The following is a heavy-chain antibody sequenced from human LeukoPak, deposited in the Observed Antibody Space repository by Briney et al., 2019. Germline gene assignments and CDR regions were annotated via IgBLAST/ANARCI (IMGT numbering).Heavy chain of an antibody. Sequence: GASVKVSCKASGYTFTSYDINWVRQATGQGLEWMGWMNPNSGNTGYAQKFQGGVTMTRNTSISTAYMELSSLRSEDTAVYYCARQYYDFWSGENYYYYGMDVWGQGTTVTVSS. J-gene: IGHJ6*02. V-gene: IGHV1-8*01. CDR1: GYTFTSYD. CDR2: MNPNSGNT. CDR3: ARQYYDFWSGENYYYYGMDV. D-gene: IGHD3-3*01.